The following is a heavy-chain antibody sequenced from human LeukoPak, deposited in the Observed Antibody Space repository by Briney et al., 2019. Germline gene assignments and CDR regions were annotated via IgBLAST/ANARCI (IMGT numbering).Heavy chain of an antibody. D-gene: IGHD3-16*01. CDR1: GFTFSSYA. J-gene: IGHJ4*02. CDR3: AKHSGLRLGGYFDY. CDR2: ISGSGGST. V-gene: IGHV3-23*01. Sequence: GGSLRLSCAASGFTFSSYAMSWVRQAPGRGLEWVSAISGSGGSTYYADSVKGRFTISRDNSKNTLYLQMNSLRAEDTAVYYCAKHSGLRLGGYFDYWGQGTLVTVSS.